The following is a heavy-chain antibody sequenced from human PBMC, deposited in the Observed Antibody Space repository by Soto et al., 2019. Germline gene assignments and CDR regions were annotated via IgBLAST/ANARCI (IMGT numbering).Heavy chain of an antibody. D-gene: IGHD2-2*01. V-gene: IGHV4-61*01. Sequence: SETLSLTCTVSGGSVSSGSYYWSWIRQPPGKGLEWIGYIYYSGSTNYNPSLKSRVTISVDTSKNQFSLKLSSVTAADTAVYYCQIAAMEYAFDIWGQGTMVTVSS. CDR2: IYYSGST. CDR3: QIAAMEYAFDI. CDR1: GGSVSSGSYY. J-gene: IGHJ3*02.